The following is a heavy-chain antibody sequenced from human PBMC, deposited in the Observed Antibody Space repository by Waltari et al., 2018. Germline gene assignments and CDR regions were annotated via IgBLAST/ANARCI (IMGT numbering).Heavy chain of an antibody. J-gene: IGHJ6*03. CDR3: ARVFLYYYYMDV. V-gene: IGHV3-30-3*01. Sequence: QVQLVESGGGVVQPGRSLRLSCAASGFTFSSYAMHWVRQAPGKGLEWVAVISYDGSNKYYADSVKGRFTISRDNSKNTLYLQMNSLRAEDTAVYYCARVFLYYYYMDVWGKGTTVTISS. CDR1: GFTFSSYA. CDR2: ISYDGSNK.